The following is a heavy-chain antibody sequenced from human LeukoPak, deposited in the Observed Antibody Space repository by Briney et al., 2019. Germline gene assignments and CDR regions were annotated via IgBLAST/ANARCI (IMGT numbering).Heavy chain of an antibody. CDR2: VFHNGRT. J-gene: IGHJ6*03. V-gene: IGHV4-59*01. CDR1: GGSLSVYY. D-gene: IGHD2-8*02. Sequence: PSETLSLTCSVSGGSLSVYYWSWMRQLPRERLEWIGYVFHNGRTTYNLSLESRVTISVDTSRNQVSLNLRFVTAADTALYFCARRRAESSGPSFYYFYMDVWGKGTTVSVSS. CDR3: ARRRAESSGPSFYYFYMDV.